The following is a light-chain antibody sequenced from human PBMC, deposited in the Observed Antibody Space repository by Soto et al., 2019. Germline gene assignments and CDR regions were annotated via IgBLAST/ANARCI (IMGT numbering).Light chain of an antibody. CDR1: QSLVHRNGNTY. V-gene: IGKV2-24*01. Sequence: DIVMTQTPLSLPVTLGQPASISCRSSQSLVHRNGNTYLSWLQQRPGQPPRLLIQKISNRFSGVPDRFSGSGAGTDFTLKISRVEAEDVGVYYCMQATQFPRTFGQGTKVEIK. CDR2: KIS. CDR3: MQATQFPRT. J-gene: IGKJ1*01.